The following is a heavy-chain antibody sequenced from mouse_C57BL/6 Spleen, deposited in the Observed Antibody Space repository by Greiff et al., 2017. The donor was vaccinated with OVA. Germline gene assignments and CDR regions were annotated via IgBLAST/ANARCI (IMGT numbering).Heavy chain of an antibody. D-gene: IGHD1-1*01. CDR3: ARFFEYYGSRGDDLDY. Sequence: QVQLQQSDAELVKPGASVKISCKVSGYTFTDHTIHWMKQRPEQGLEWIGYIYPRDGSTKYNEKFTGKATLTADKSSSTAYMQLNSLTSEDSAVYFCARFFEYYGSRGDDLDYWGQGTTLTVSS. CDR2: IYPRDGST. V-gene: IGHV1-78*01. CDR1: GYTFTDHT. J-gene: IGHJ2*01.